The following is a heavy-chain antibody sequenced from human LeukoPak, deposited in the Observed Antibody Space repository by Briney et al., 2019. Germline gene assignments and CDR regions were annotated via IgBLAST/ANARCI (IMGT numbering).Heavy chain of an antibody. D-gene: IGHD3-9*01. CDR3: ANGFDGFDI. J-gene: IGHJ3*02. CDR1: GASISSRSYY. CDR2: MYYRGST. V-gene: IGHV4-39*07. Sequence: SETLSLTCSVSGASISSRSYYWGWIRQPPGKGLEWIGSMYYRGSTYYNPSLKSRITMSLDTSKNQFSLKVKSVTAADTAVYYCANGFDGFDIWGQGTTVTVSS.